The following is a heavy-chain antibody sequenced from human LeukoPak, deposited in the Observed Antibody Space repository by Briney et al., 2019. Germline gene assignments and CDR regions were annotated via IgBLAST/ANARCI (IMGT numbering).Heavy chain of an antibody. D-gene: IGHD6-6*01. CDR1: GGSFSGYY. Sequence: SETLSLTCAVYGGSFSGYYWSWIRQPPGKGLEWIGEINHSGSTNYNPSLKSRVTISVDTSKNQFSLKLSSVTAADTAVYYCARRARYSSSGNWAPTPGWFDPWGQGTLVTVSS. V-gene: IGHV4-34*01. J-gene: IGHJ5*02. CDR3: ARRARYSSSGNWAPTPGWFDP. CDR2: INHSGST.